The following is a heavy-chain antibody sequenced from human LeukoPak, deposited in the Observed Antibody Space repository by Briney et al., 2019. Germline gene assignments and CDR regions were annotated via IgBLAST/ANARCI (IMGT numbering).Heavy chain of an antibody. CDR1: GFTVSAYA. V-gene: IGHV3-23*01. CDR3: ASSGLDPYSGYDFNWFDP. CDR2: IYDDNT. J-gene: IGHJ5*02. Sequence: PWVSLRLSCAASGFTVSAYAMAWVRQAPGKGLEWVSTIYDDNTYYADSVKGRFAISTDNSKNTLYLQMNSLRVEDTAVYYCASSGLDPYSGYDFNWFDPWGQGTLVTVSS. D-gene: IGHD5-12*01.